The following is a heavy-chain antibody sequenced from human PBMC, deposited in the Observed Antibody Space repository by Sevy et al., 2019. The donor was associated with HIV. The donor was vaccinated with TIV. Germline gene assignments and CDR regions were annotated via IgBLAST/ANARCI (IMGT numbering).Heavy chain of an antibody. CDR2: ISHHGNNK. D-gene: IGHD6-13*01. CDR3: AKDLFDTWYVTEYYYYGMDI. J-gene: IGHJ6*02. V-gene: IGHV3-30*18. Sequence: GGSLRLSCAASGFSFSNYGIHWVRQAPGKGLEWVAVISHHGNNKYYADSVKGRFTISRDNSKDTLYLQMNNLRVEDMAIYYCAKDLFDTWYVTEYYYYGMDIWGQGTTVTVSS. CDR1: GFSFSNYG.